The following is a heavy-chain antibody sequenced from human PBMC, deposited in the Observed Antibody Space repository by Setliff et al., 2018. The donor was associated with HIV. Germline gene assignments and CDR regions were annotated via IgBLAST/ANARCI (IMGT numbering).Heavy chain of an antibody. CDR3: ARDGLLVAGIRFDY. J-gene: IGHJ4*01. Sequence: SVKVSCKASGYNFINNDINWVRQAPGQGLEWMGGIIPAFGTANYAQKFQGRVTITTDESTSTAYMELSGLRSEDTAVYFCARDGLLVAGIRFDYWGQGTLVTVSS. CDR2: IIPAFGTA. V-gene: IGHV1-69*05. D-gene: IGHD6-19*01. CDR1: GYNFINND.